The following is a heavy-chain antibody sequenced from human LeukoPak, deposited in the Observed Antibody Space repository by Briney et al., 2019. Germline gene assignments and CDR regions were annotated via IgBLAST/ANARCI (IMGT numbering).Heavy chain of an antibody. V-gene: IGHV3-30*02. CDR2: VRYGGSIK. D-gene: IGHD3-9*01. J-gene: IGHJ4*02. CDR3: TKDLGTEYNIFDY. CDR1: ESTFSAYA. Sequence: PGGSLRLSCAASESTFSAYAMHWIRQAPGRGLEWVAFVRYGGSIKYYADSVKGRFTISRDNSKNTLYLQMNSLRAEDTAVYYCTKDLGTEYNIFDYWGQGTLVTVSS.